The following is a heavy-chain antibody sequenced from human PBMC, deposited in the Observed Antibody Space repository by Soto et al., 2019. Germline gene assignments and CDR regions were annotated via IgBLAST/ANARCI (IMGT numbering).Heavy chain of an antibody. D-gene: IGHD2-8*01. Sequence: QVQLQQWGAGLLKPSETLSLTCAVYGGSFSGYYWSWIRQPPGKGLEWIGEINHSGSTNYNPSLKSRVTISVDTSKNQFSLKLSSVTAADTAVYSCATHRDANWFDPWGQGTLVTVSS. CDR1: GGSFSGYY. V-gene: IGHV4-34*01. J-gene: IGHJ5*02. CDR2: INHSGST. CDR3: ATHRDANWFDP.